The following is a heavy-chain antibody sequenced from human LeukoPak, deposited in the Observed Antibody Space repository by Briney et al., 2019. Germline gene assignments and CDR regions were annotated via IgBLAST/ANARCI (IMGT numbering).Heavy chain of an antibody. D-gene: IGHD1-1*01. CDR3: ARVRSWNDFDY. V-gene: IGHV4-59*01. J-gene: IGHJ4*02. CDR1: GGSISSYY. Sequence: SETLSLTCTVSGGSISSYYWSWTRQPPGKGLEWIGYIYYSGSTYYNPSLKSRVTISIDTSKNQFSLRLSSVTAADPAVYYCARVRSWNDFDYWGQGTLVTVSS. CDR2: IYYSGST.